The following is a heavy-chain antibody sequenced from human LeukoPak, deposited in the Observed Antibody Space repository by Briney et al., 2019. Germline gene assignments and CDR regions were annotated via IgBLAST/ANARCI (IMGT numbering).Heavy chain of an antibody. Sequence: GASVKVSCKASGYTFTNYGISWVRHAPGQGLEWMGWVSAYADDTNYVQKFQGRITMTTDTSTSTAYVELRSLRSDDTAVYYCARAPVLRFLEWLSTPFDYWGQGTLVTVSS. D-gene: IGHD3-3*01. CDR3: ARAPVLRFLEWLSTPFDY. CDR2: VSAYADDT. J-gene: IGHJ4*02. V-gene: IGHV1-18*01. CDR1: GYTFTNYG.